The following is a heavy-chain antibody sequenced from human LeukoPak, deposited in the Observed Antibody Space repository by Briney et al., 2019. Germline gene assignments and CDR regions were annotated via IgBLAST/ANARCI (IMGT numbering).Heavy chain of an antibody. D-gene: IGHD6-19*01. Sequence: GGSLRLSCAASGFTVNNNHMSWVRQAPGKGLEWVSLIQSGGSTRYADSVKGRFTISRDNSKNTLYLQMNSLRAEDTAVYYCARDRGDSSGWPIIDYWGQGTLVTVSS. J-gene: IGHJ4*02. CDR2: IQSGGST. V-gene: IGHV3-66*01. CDR1: GFTVNNNH. CDR3: ARDRGDSSGWPIIDY.